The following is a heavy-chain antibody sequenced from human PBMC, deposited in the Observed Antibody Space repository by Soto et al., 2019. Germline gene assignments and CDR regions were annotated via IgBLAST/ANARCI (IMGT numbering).Heavy chain of an antibody. CDR1: GYSFTSYW. CDR3: ERHFGDNSGYSCAFDI. J-gene: IGHJ3*02. CDR2: IYPGDSDT. Sequence: PGESLKISCKGSGYSFTSYWIGWVRQMPGKGLEWMGIIYPGDSDTRYSPSFQGQVTISADKSISTAYLQWRSLKASDTAMYYCERHFGDNSGYSCAFDIWGQGTMVTVSS. D-gene: IGHD3-22*01. V-gene: IGHV5-51*01.